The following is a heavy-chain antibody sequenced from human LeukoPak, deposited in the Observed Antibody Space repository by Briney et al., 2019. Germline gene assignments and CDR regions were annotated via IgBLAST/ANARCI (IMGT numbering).Heavy chain of an antibody. Sequence: PGGSLRLSCAASGFTFSSYWMHWVRQAPGKGLVWVSRINSDGSSTSYADSVKGRFTISRDNSKNTLYLQMNSLRAEDTAVYYCATLHAKDTAMAKDYWGQGTLVTVSS. CDR1: GFTFSSYW. CDR2: INSDGSST. D-gene: IGHD5-18*01. V-gene: IGHV3-74*01. J-gene: IGHJ4*02. CDR3: ATLHAKDTAMAKDY.